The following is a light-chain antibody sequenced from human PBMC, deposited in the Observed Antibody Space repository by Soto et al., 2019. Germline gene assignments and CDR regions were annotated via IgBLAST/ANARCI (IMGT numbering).Light chain of an antibody. Sequence: EIVLTQSPATLSLSPGERATLSCRARQSVSSDLAWYQQKPGQAPRLLIYDASNRATGIPARLSSSGSGTDFTLTISSLEPEDFAVYYCQQRSNWPWTFGQGTKVEI. V-gene: IGKV3-11*01. J-gene: IGKJ1*01. CDR2: DAS. CDR3: QQRSNWPWT. CDR1: QSVSSD.